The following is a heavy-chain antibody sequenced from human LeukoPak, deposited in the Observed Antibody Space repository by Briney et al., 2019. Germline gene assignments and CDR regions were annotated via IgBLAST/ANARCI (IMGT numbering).Heavy chain of an antibody. V-gene: IGHV4-39*01. CDR3: ARSDRITIFGVVITYFDY. J-gene: IGHJ4*02. D-gene: IGHD3-3*01. CDR2: IYYSGST. Sequence: PSETLSLTCTVSGGSISSSSYYWGWIRQPPGKGLEWIGSIYYSGSTYYNPSLKSRVTISVDTSKNQFSLKLSSVTAADTAVYYCARSDRITIFGVVITYFDYWGQGTLVTVSS. CDR1: GGSISSSSYY.